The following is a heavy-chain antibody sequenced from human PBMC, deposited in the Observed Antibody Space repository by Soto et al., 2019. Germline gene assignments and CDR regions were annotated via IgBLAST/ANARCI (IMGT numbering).Heavy chain of an antibody. Sequence: QVQLQESGPGLVKPSQTLSLTCSVSGGSISSDGYYWSWVRQHPGKGLEWIGYISNSGRTYFHPSLMSRLTISLDTSKNKFSLKLSSVTAADTAVYYCARGRNIVLESSTGGFDFWGQGTLVNVS. CDR2: ISNSGRT. CDR1: GGSISSDGYY. CDR3: ARGRNIVLESSTGGFDF. V-gene: IGHV4-31*02. J-gene: IGHJ4*02. D-gene: IGHD2-2*01.